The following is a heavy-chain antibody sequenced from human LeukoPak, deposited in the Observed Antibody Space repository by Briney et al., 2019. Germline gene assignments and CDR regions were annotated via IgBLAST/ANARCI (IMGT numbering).Heavy chain of an antibody. V-gene: IGHV1-2*02. D-gene: IGHD5-18*01. CDR3: ARVGGYSYGYTFDY. CDR1: GYTFTGYY. J-gene: IGHJ4*02. Sequence: ASVKVSCKASGYTFTGYYMHWVRQAPGQGLEWMGWINPNSGGTNYAQKFQGRVTMTRDTSISTAYMELSRLRSDETAVYYCARVGGYSYGYTFDYGGQGTLVTVSS. CDR2: INPNSGGT.